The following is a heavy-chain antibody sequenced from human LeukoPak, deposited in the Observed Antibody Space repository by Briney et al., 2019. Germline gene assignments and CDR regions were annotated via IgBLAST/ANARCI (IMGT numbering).Heavy chain of an antibody. CDR2: ISGSGDRT. Sequence: GGSLRLSRAASGLIVNNYAMSWVRQAPGKGLEWVSGISGSGDRTYYADSVKGRFTISRDNAKNTLNLQMNSLRAEDTAVYYCAELGITMIGGVWGKGTTVTVSS. D-gene: IGHD3-10*02. CDR1: GLIVNNYA. J-gene: IGHJ6*04. CDR3: AELGITMIGGV. V-gene: IGHV3-23*01.